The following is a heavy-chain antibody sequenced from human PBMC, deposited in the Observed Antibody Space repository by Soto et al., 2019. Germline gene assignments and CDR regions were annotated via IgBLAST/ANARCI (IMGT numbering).Heavy chain of an antibody. J-gene: IGHJ5*01. V-gene: IGHV4-4*02. Sequence: PSEALSLTCGVSGDTFIGGNWWSWVRHPAGKGLEWIGEIYYSGSTNLNPSLKSRVTISIDKSKNQFSLNLTSVTATDTAVYYCARHVNVPLAGTGFDSWGRGTLVTVSS. CDR2: IYYSGST. D-gene: IGHD6-19*01. CDR1: GDTFIGGNW. CDR3: ARHVNVPLAGTGFDS.